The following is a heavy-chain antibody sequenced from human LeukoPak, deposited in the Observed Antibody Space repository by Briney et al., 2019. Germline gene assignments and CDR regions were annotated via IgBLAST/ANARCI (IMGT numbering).Heavy chain of an antibody. CDR2: IRYDGSSK. J-gene: IGHJ4*02. D-gene: IGHD7-27*01. Sequence: GGSLRLSCAASGFTFSSYGMHWVRQAPGKGLEWVAFIRYDGSSKYYADSVKGRFTISRDNSKNTLYLQMNSLRAEDTAVYYCAKNRNWGCDYWGQGTLVTVSS. CDR1: GFTFSSYG. CDR3: AKNRNWGCDY. V-gene: IGHV3-30*02.